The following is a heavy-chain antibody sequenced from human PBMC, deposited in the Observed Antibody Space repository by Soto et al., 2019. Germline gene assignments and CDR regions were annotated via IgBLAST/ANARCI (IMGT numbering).Heavy chain of an antibody. CDR1: GGSISSYY. J-gene: IGHJ5*02. D-gene: IGHD3-3*01. Sequence: QVQLQESGPGLVKPSETLSLTCTVSGGSISSYYWSWIRQPPGKGLEWIGYIYYSGSTNYNPSLKSRVTISVDTSKNQFSLKLSSVTAAYTAVYYCARQDYDFWSGYYNWFDPWGQGTLVTVSS. V-gene: IGHV4-59*08. CDR3: ARQDYDFWSGYYNWFDP. CDR2: IYYSGST.